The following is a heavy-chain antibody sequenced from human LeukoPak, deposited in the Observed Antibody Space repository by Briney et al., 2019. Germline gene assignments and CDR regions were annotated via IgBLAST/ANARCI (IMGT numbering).Heavy chain of an antibody. D-gene: IGHD6-19*01. J-gene: IGHJ6*03. CDR1: GFTFSRYN. V-gene: IGHV3-21*01. CDR2: ISGRSSYI. Sequence: GGSLRLSCEGSGFTFSRYNMNWFRQAPGKGLERVSSISGRSSYIFYADSVKGRFTISRDNAKSSLYLQMNSLRAEDTAVYYCARDAQWLVPEGYYYYMDVWGKGTTVTVSS. CDR3: ARDAQWLVPEGYYYYMDV.